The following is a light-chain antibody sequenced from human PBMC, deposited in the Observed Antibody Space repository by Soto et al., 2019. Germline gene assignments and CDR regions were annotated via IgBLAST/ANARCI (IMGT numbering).Light chain of an antibody. V-gene: IGKV3-20*01. CDR2: AAS. J-gene: IGKJ2*01. CDR3: PQQGT. Sequence: EIVLTQSPGTLSLSPGERATLSCRASQSLSSSYVVWYQQKTGQAPRLLIYAASRRATGIPDRFSGSGSATEYTLTISRLEPEDFAVYYCPQQGTFGQGTKLEIK. CDR1: QSLSSSY.